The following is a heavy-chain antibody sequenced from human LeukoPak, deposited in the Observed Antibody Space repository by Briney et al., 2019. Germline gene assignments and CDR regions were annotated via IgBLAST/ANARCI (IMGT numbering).Heavy chain of an antibody. J-gene: IGHJ3*02. V-gene: IGHV4-34*01. D-gene: IGHD3-10*01. CDR1: GGSIGSYY. CDR3: ARPLRYYGSGSYYAHSRGAFDI. Sequence: SETLSLTCTVSGGSIGSYYWSWIRQPPGKGLEWIGEINHSGSTNYNPPLKSRVTISVDTSKNQFSLKLSSVTAADTAVYYCARPLRYYGSGSYYAHSRGAFDIWGQGTMVTVSS. CDR2: INHSGST.